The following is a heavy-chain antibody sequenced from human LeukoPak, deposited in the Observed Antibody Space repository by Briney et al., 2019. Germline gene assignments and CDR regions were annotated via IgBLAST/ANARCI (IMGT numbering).Heavy chain of an antibody. CDR3: ARDSSSGFDP. Sequence: PSETLSLTCTVSGYSISSGYFWGWIRQPPGKGLEWIGSFYHSGSTNYNPSLKSRVTISVDTSKNQFSLKLSSVTAADTAVYYCARDSSSGFDPWGQGTLVTVSS. D-gene: IGHD6-13*01. CDR2: FYHSGST. J-gene: IGHJ5*02. V-gene: IGHV4-38-2*02. CDR1: GYSISSGYF.